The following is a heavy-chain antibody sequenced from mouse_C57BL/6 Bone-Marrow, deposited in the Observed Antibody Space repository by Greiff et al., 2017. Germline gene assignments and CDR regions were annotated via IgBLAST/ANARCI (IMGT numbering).Heavy chain of an antibody. CDR3: ARWYRLFDY. CDR1: GYTFTDYY. D-gene: IGHD1-1*02. V-gene: IGHV1-19*01. Sequence: EVQLQQSGPVLVKPGASVKMSCKASGYTFTDYYMNWVKQSHGKSLEWIGVINPYNGGTSYNQKFKGKATLTVDKSSSTAYMELNSLTSEDSAVYYCARWYRLFDYWGQGTTLTVSS. CDR2: INPYNGGT. J-gene: IGHJ2*01.